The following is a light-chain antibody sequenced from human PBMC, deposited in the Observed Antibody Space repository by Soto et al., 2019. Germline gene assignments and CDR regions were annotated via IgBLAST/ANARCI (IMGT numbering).Light chain of an antibody. CDR3: QQYNSQRT. V-gene: IGKV1-5*03. J-gene: IGKJ1*01. CDR2: KAS. Sequence: DIQMTQSPSTLSASVGDRVTITCRASQSISSWLAWYQQKPGKAPKLMIYKASSLESGVPSRFSGSGSGTEFTLTVSSLQPDDFATADCQQYNSQRTCGQGTKVEIK. CDR1: QSISSW.